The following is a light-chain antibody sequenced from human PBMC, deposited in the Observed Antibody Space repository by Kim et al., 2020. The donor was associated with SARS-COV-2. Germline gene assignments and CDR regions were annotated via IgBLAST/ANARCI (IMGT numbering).Light chain of an antibody. V-gene: IGKV3-15*01. CDR2: GAS. J-gene: IGKJ4*01. CDR1: LSISNN. Sequence: ILMTQSPATLSMSPGERATLSCRASLSISNNIAWYQQKPGQAPRLLIYGASTRATGMPARFTGGGSGTEFTLTISSLQSEDSAVYYCQQYNKWPLTFGGGTKVDIK. CDR3: QQYNKWPLT.